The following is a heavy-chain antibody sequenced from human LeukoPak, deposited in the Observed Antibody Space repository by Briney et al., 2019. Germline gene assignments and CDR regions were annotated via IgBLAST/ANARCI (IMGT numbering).Heavy chain of an antibody. CDR2: ISSSSSYI. CDR1: GFTFSSYS. J-gene: IGHJ3*02. D-gene: IGHD4-17*01. Sequence: PGGSLRLSCAASGFTFSSYSMNWVRQAPGKGLEWVSSISSSSSYICYADSVKGRFTISRDNAKNSLYLQMNSLRAEDTAVYYCARDLLRVNDDAFDIWGQGTMVTVSS. CDR3: ARDLLRVNDDAFDI. V-gene: IGHV3-21*01.